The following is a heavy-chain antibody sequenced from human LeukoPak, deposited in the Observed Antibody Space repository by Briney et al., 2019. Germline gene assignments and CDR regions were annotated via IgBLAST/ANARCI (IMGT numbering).Heavy chain of an antibody. J-gene: IGHJ6*03. CDR3: ARRGSGSSGYYYYYYMDV. CDR1: GFTVSSNY. D-gene: IGHD3-10*01. V-gene: IGHV3-66*04. Sequence: GGSLRLSCVVSGFTVSSNYMSWVRQAPGKGLEWVSVIFSGGSTYYADSVKGRFTISRDNSKNTLYLQMNSLTAEDTAVYYCARRGSGSSGYYYYYYMDVWGKGTTVTIS. CDR2: IFSGGST.